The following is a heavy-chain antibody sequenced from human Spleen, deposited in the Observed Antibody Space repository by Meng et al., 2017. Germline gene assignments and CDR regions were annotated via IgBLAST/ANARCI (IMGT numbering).Heavy chain of an antibody. D-gene: IGHD5-24*01. CDR3: ARVGGGYNYFPDY. CDR2: INPNSGGT. J-gene: IGHJ4*02. V-gene: IGHV1-2*02. Sequence: VQLVHSGAEVKKPGASVKVSCKASGCTFTGYYMHWVRQAPGQGLEWMGWINPNSGGTNYAQKFQGRVTMTRDTSISTAYMELSRLRSDDTAVYYCARVGGGYNYFPDYWGQGTLVTVSS. CDR1: GCTFTGYY.